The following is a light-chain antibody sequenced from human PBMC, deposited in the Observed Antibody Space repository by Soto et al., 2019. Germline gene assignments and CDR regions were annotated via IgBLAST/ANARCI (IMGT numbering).Light chain of an antibody. J-gene: IGLJ1*01. V-gene: IGLV1-44*01. Sequence: QSMLTQPPSASVTPGQRVTISCSGSSSNIGSNTVNWYQQLPGTAPKLLIYSNNQRPSGVPDRFSGSKSGTSASLAISGLKSEDEADYYCAAWDDSLNGPLFGTGTKVTVL. CDR1: SSNIGSNT. CDR3: AAWDDSLNGPL. CDR2: SNN.